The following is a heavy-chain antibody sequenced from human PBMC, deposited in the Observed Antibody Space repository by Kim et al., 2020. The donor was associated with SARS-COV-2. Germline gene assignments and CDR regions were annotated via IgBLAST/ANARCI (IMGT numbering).Heavy chain of an antibody. CDR2: ISHSGSDE. CDR1: GFTLRNCG. D-gene: IGHD6-19*01. J-gene: IGHJ5*02. CDR3: AKDWGTSGWYNWFDP. V-gene: IGHV3-30*18. Sequence: GGSPRLSCAASGFTLRNCGIHWVRQAPGKGLEWVAMISHSGSDEHYVDSVKGRFTISRDTSKNTAYLQMNSLRDEDTAVYHCAKDWGTSGWYNWFDPWGPGTLVTVSS.